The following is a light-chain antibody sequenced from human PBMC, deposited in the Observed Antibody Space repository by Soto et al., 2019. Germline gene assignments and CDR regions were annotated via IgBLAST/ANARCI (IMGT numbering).Light chain of an antibody. V-gene: IGKV3-11*01. CDR2: DAS. CDR1: QSVSTF. CDR3: QQGTDWPPGT. J-gene: IGKJ1*01. Sequence: EIVLTQSPATLSLSPGERATLSCRASQSVSTFLAWYQHKPGQAPRLLIYDASNRATGIPDRFRGSGSGTDFTLTISSLEPEDFALYYCQQGTDWPPGTFGQGTKVE.